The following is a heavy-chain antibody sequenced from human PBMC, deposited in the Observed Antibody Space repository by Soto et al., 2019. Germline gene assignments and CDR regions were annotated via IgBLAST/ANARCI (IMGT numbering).Heavy chain of an antibody. D-gene: IGHD2-21*01. CDR3: ARAVCCYAHRRALP. CDR1: GGPISHGGYY. CDR2: IYYSGST. Sequence: SETLSLTCTVSGGPISHGGYYWSWIRQQPGKGLEWVGHIYYSGSTYYNPSLKSRVTISVDTSKNQFSLKLSSVTAADTAVYSGARAVCCYAHRRALPWGRAPRSTV. V-gene: IGHV4-31*03. J-gene: IGHJ5*02.